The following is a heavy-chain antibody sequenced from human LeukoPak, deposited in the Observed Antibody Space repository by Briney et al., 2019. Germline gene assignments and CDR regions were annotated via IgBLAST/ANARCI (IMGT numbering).Heavy chain of an antibody. Sequence: GGSLRLSCAASGLTFSNVWMSWVRQAPGKGLEWVGRIKSKTDGSTTDYAAPVKGRFTISTDDSKNTLHLQMNSLKTEDTAVYYCVRYGPRNYFDYWGQGTLVTVSS. V-gene: IGHV3-15*01. CDR2: IKSKTDGSTT. CDR3: VRYGPRNYFDY. D-gene: IGHD4-17*01. J-gene: IGHJ4*02. CDR1: GLTFSNVW.